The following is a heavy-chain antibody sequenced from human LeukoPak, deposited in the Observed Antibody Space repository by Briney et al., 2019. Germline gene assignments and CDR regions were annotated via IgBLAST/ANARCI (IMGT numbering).Heavy chain of an antibody. J-gene: IGHJ4*02. CDR1: GFTFSDYY. V-gene: IGHV3-11*01. Sequence: GGSRRLSCAASGFTFSDYYMSWIRQAPGKGLEWVSYISSSGSTIYYADSVKGRFTISRDNAKNSLYLQMNSLRAEDTAVYYCARQETNWNYEDYWGQGTLVTVSS. CDR2: ISSSGSTI. CDR3: ARQETNWNYEDY. D-gene: IGHD1-7*01.